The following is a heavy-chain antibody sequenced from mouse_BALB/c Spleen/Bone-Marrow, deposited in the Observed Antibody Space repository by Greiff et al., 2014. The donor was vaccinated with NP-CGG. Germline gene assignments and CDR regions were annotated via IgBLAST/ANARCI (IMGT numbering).Heavy chain of an antibody. J-gene: IGHJ3*01. CDR3: ATYYYGSSWGFAY. V-gene: IGHV14-3*02. CDR2: IDRANGNT. D-gene: IGHD1-1*01. CDR1: GFNIKDTY. Sequence: VQLQQPGAELVKPGASVKLSCTASGFNIKDTYMHWVKQRPEQGLEWIGRIDRANGNTKYDPKFQGKATITADTSYNTAYLQLSSLTSEDTAVYYCATYYYGSSWGFAYWGQGTLVTVSA.